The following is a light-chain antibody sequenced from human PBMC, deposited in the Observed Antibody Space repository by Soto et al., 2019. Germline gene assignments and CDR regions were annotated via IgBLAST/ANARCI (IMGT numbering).Light chain of an antibody. CDR2: GXS. Sequence: EIVLTQSPGTLSLSPGERATLSXRASHSVSISYLAWYQQEPGXAPRLXXDGXSSRATGIPDRLSGSGSGTDFTLTISRLEPEDFAVYYFQQYGIAPRTFGQGTKVDI. CDR1: HSVSISY. CDR3: QQYGIAPRT. J-gene: IGKJ1*01. V-gene: IGKV3-20*01.